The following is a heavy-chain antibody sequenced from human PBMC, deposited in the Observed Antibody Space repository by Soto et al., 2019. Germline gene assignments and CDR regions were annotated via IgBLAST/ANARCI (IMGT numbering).Heavy chain of an antibody. CDR1: NGSFSSGTYS. CDR2: IYYSGTT. V-gene: IGHV4-30-2*01. Sequence: TSETLSLTCTVSNGSFSSGTYSFSCVRQPPGKGLEWIGYIYYSGTTYYTPSLKSRLTMSMDRANDRFSLNLTSVTAADTAVYFCARGHYYYGMDVWGQGITVTVSS. J-gene: IGHJ6*02. CDR3: ARGHYYYGMDV.